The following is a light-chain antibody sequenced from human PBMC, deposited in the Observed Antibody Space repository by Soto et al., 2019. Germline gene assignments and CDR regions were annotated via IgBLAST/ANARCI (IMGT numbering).Light chain of an antibody. J-gene: IGKJ4*01. V-gene: IGKV3-20*01. CDR1: QSVSSSY. CDR2: GAS. Sequence: EIVLTQSPGTLSLSPGERATLSCRASQSVSSSYLAWYQQKPGQAPRLLIYGASSRATGTPDRFGGSGSGTDFTLTISRLEPEDFAVYYRQQYGSSPLLTFGGGTKVEIK. CDR3: QQYGSSPLLT.